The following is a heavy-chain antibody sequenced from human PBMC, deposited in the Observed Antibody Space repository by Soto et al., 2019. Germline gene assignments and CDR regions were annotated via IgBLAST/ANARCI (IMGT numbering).Heavy chain of an antibody. J-gene: IGHJ4*02. Sequence: QVHLVQSGTEVRKPGSSVTVSCKVSGGTFSTYTISWVRQAPGQGLQWMGGITPILRETTYAQNFQGRVSITADISATTAYMELSDLTSEDTAVYYCGSVPRYSFPTSDSLDQWGQGTRVTVSS. CDR2: ITPILRET. D-gene: IGHD5-18*01. CDR1: GGTFSTYT. V-gene: IGHV1-69*06. CDR3: GSVPRYSFPTSDSLDQ.